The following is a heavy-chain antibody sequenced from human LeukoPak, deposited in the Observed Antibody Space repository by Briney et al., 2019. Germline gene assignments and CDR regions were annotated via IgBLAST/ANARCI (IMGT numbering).Heavy chain of an antibody. CDR2: FKWNGGST. CDR3: ARLLPGVEDAFDI. CDR1: GFTFDDNG. D-gene: IGHD3-10*01. J-gene: IGHJ3*02. Sequence: TGGSLRLSCAASGFTFDDNGMSWDRQVPGKGLEWVSGFKWNGGSTGYADSAKGRFTISRDNAKNSLFLQMKSLRAEDTALYYCARLLPGVEDAFDIWGQGTMVTVSS. V-gene: IGHV3-20*04.